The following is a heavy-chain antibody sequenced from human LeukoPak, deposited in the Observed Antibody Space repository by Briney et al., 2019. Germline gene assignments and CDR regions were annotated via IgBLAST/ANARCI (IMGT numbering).Heavy chain of an antibody. Sequence: KSKTDGGTTDYAAPVKGRFTISRDDSKNTLYLQMNSLKTEDTAVYYCTTAIDYWGQGTLVTVSS. V-gene: IGHV3-15*01. J-gene: IGHJ4*02. CDR3: TTAIDY. CDR2: KSKTDGGTT.